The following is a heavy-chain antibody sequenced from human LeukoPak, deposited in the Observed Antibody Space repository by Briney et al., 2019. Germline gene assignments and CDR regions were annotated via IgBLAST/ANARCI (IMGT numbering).Heavy chain of an antibody. Sequence: GGSLRLSCAASGFTFSSYSMNWVRQAPGKGLEWVSSISISSSYIFYADSVKGRFTISRDNAKNSLYLQMNSLRAEDTAVYYCARATYYDFWSGYYDGAFDIWGQGTMVTVSS. V-gene: IGHV3-21*01. CDR1: GFTFSSYS. CDR3: ARATYYDFWSGYYDGAFDI. CDR2: ISISSSYI. J-gene: IGHJ3*02. D-gene: IGHD3-3*01.